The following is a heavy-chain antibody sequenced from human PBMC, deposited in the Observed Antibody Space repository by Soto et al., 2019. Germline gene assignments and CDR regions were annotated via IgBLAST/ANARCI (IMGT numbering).Heavy chain of an antibody. CDR3: ARGSYYISGTVHRPYDY. Sequence: EVQLVESGGDLVQPGGSLRLSRAASGFSFSIYAMHWVRQAPGKGLEYVTAISYDGTITYYADSVKGRFTISRDDSRNTVYLQMGSLRPEDMAVYYCARGSYYISGTVHRPYDYWGQGTLVTVSS. J-gene: IGHJ4*02. CDR2: ISYDGTIT. D-gene: IGHD3-10*01. V-gene: IGHV3-64*07. CDR1: GFSFSIYA.